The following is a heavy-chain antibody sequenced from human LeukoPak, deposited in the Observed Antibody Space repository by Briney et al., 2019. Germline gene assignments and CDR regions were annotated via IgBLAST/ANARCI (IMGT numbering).Heavy chain of an antibody. Sequence: PWASVKVSCKASGYTFTSYGISWVRQAPGQGLEWMGWINPNTGDTNYAQKFQGRVTMTRDTSISTAYMELSRLTSDDTAVYFCARDGDIVPTIWVYFEFWGQGTLVTVSS. CDR2: INPNTGDT. V-gene: IGHV1-2*02. J-gene: IGHJ4*02. D-gene: IGHD5-12*01. CDR3: ARDGDIVPTIWVYFEF. CDR1: GYTFTSYG.